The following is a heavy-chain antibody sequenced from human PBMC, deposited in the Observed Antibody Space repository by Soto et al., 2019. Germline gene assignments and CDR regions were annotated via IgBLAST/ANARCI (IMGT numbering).Heavy chain of an antibody. Sequence: ASVKVSCKASGYIFTGYHIHWVRQAPGRGREWMGWINPNSGDTEYAQNFQGRVTMTRDTSFNLVYMEMSGLMSDDTAVYYCARDARGTRGFDEMDIWGQGXTVTVSS. CDR2: INPNSGDT. CDR1: GYIFTGYH. V-gene: IGHV1-2*02. D-gene: IGHD3-9*01. CDR3: ARDARGTRGFDEMDI. J-gene: IGHJ6*02.